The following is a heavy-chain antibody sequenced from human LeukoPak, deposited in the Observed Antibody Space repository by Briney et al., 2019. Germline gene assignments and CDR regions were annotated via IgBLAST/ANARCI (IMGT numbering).Heavy chain of an antibody. CDR3: ARGSSSSCWFDP. J-gene: IGHJ5*02. CDR2: INPNSGGT. V-gene: IGHV1-2*02. D-gene: IGHD6-6*01. CDR1: GYTFTGYY. Sequence: GASVQVSCKASGYTFTGYYMHWVRQAPGQGLEWMGWINPNSGGTNYAQKFQGRVTMTSDTSISTAHMEQSRLRTDDTAVYYCARGSSSSCWFDPWGQGTLVTVSS.